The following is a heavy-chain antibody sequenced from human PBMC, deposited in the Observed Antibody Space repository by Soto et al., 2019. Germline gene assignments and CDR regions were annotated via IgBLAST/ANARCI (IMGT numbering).Heavy chain of an antibody. J-gene: IGHJ6*03. V-gene: IGHV3-53*04. CDR2: IYSGGST. D-gene: IGHD6-13*01. CDR3: AREKAAGSYYYYMDV. Sequence: GGSLRLSCAASGFTVSSNYMSWVRQAPGKGLEWVSVIYSGGSTYYADSVKGRFTISRHNSKNTLYLQMNSLRAEDTAVYYCAREKAAGSYYYYMDVWGKGTTVTVSS. CDR1: GFTVSSNY.